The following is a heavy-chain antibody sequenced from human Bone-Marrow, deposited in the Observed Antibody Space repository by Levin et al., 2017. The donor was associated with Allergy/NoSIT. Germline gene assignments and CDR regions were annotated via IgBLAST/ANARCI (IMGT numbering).Heavy chain of an antibody. V-gene: IGHV3-7*01. J-gene: IGHJ6*02. CDR1: GFTFSSYW. CDR2: IKQDGSEK. D-gene: IGHD2-15*01. CDR3: ARGGCSGGSCYPHYYYYGMDV. Sequence: GGSLRLSCAASGFTFSSYWMSWVRQAPGKGLEWVANIKQDGSEKYYVDSVKGRFTISRDNAKNSLYLQMNSLRAEDTAVYYCARGGCSGGSCYPHYYYYGMDVWGQGTTVTVSS.